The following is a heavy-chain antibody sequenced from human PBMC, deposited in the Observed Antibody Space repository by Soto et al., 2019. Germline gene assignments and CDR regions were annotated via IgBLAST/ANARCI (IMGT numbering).Heavy chain of an antibody. V-gene: IGHV3-30-3*01. Sequence: QVQLVESGGGVVQPGRSLRLSCAASGLTIRSYAMHWVRQAPGKGLEWVAVISYDGSKKFHADAVKGRVTISRDNSKNTLYLQMNSLRAEDTAVYYCARDRAVAAPNWFDPWGQGTLVTVSS. D-gene: IGHD2-15*01. CDR3: ARDRAVAAPNWFDP. J-gene: IGHJ5*02. CDR1: GLTIRSYA. CDR2: ISYDGSKK.